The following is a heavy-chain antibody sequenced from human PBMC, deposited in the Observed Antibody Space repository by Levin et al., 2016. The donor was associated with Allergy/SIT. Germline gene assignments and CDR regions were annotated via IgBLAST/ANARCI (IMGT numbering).Heavy chain of an antibody. V-gene: IGHV4-39*07. D-gene: IGHD4-11*01. J-gene: IGHJ4*02. CDR3: ARKGGWDYSVFDF. Sequence: SETLSLTCTVSGGSISSSSYYWGWIRQPPGKGLEWIGSIYYSGSTYYNPSLKSRVTISLATSRSQFSLRLSSVTAADTAVYYCARKGGWDYSVFDFWGQGILVTVSS. CDR2: IYYSGST. CDR1: GGSISSSSYY.